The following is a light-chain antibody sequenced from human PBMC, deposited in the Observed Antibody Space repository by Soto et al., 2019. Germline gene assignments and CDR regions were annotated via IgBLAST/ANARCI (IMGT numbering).Light chain of an antibody. CDR3: SSYAGSNNLGV. Sequence: QSVLTQPPSASGSPGQSVTISCTGTSSDVGGYNYVSWYQQHPGKAPKLMIYEVSKRPSGVPDRFSGSKSGNTASLTVSGLQAEDEADYYCSSYAGSNNLGVFGGGTRLPV. CDR2: EVS. J-gene: IGLJ2*01. CDR1: SSDVGGYNY. V-gene: IGLV2-8*01.